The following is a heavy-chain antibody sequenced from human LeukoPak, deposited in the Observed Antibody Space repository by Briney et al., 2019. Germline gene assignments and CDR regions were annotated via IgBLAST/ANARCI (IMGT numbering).Heavy chain of an antibody. D-gene: IGHD2-2*01. V-gene: IGHV1-69*13. CDR2: IIPIFGTA. Sequence: SVKVSCKASGGTFSSYAISLVRQAPGQGLEWMGGIIPIFGTANYAQKFQGRVTITADESTSTAYMELSSLRSEDTAVYYCARETIVVVPAAITLGANWFDPWGQGTLVTVSS. CDR1: GGTFSSYA. CDR3: ARETIVVVPAAITLGANWFDP. J-gene: IGHJ5*02.